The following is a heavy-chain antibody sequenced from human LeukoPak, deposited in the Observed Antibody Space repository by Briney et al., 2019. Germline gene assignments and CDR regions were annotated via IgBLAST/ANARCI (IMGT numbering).Heavy chain of an antibody. CDR2: IYSGGST. D-gene: IGHD3-10*01. CDR1: GVTVSSNY. V-gene: IGHV3-53*01. Sequence: PGGSLRLSCAASGVTVSSNYMSCVRQAPGKGLEWVAVIYSGGSTYYADSVKGRFTISRDNSKNTLYLQMNGLRAEDTAVYYCAIRWFGELSLDYWGQGTLVTVSS. CDR3: AIRWFGELSLDY. J-gene: IGHJ4*02.